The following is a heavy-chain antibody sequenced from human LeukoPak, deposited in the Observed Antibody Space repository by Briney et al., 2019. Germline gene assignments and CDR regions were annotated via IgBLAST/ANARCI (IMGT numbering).Heavy chain of an antibody. V-gene: IGHV1-69*05. CDR2: IIPIFGTA. J-gene: IGHJ4*02. CDR3: AGSGYYYYFDY. D-gene: IGHD3-22*01. Sequence: VKVSCKASGGTFSSYAISWVRQAPGQGLEWMGRIIPIFGTANYAKKFQGRVTITTDESTSTAYMELSSLRSEDTAVYYCAGSGYYYYFDYWGQGTLVTVSS. CDR1: GGTFSSYA.